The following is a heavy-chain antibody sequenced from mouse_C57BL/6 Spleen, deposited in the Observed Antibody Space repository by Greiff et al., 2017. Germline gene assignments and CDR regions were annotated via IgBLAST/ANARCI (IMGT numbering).Heavy chain of an antibody. CDR2: IDPSDSYT. D-gene: IGHD2-12*01. CDR3: ARYEEGNYAMDY. J-gene: IGHJ4*01. CDR1: GYTFTSYW. Sequence: VQLQQPGAELVMPGASVKLSCKASGYTFTSYWMHWVKQRPGQGLEWIGEIDPSDSYTNYNQKFKGKSTLTVDKSSSTAYMQLSSLTSEDSAVYYCARYEEGNYAMDYWGQGTSVTVSS. V-gene: IGHV1-69*01.